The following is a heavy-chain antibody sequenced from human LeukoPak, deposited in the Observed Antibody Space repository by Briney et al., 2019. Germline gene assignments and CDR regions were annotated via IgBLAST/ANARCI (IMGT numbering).Heavy chain of an antibody. D-gene: IGHD3-16*01. V-gene: IGHV4-30-4*01. CDR1: GVSITSDNYY. Sequence: PSETLSLTCTVSGVSITSDNYYWSWIRQPPGKGLEWIGYISYSGSTYCNPSLKSRVTISVDTSKNQFSLKLSSVTAADTAVYHCARVGVGDIHLDFWGQGTLVTASS. CDR3: ARVGVGDIHLDF. CDR2: ISYSGST. J-gene: IGHJ4*02.